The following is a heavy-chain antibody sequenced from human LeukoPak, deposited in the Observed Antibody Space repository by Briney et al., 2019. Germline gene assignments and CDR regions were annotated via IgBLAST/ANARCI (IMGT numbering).Heavy chain of an antibody. V-gene: IGHV3-74*01. CDR2: TNSDGSST. D-gene: IGHD1-26*01. J-gene: IGHJ4*02. CDR1: GFTFSSYW. Sequence: GGSLRLSCAVSGFTFSSYWMHWVRQAPGKGLVWVSRTNSDGSSTSYADSVKGRFTISRDNAKNTLYLQMNSLRAEDTAVYYCVGSQYSGSYYGNWGQGTLVTVSS. CDR3: VGSQYSGSYYGN.